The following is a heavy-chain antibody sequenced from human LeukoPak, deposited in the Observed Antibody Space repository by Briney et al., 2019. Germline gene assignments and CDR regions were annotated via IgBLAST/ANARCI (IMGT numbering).Heavy chain of an antibody. D-gene: IGHD3-16*01. Sequence: PSETLSLTCTVSGGSISSSSYYWGWIRQPPGKGLEWIGTIYYSGSTCYNPSLKSRVTISVDTSRNQFSLKLTSVTAADTAVYYCASVLGGSAHWGQGTLVTVSS. V-gene: IGHV4-39*01. J-gene: IGHJ4*02. CDR2: IYYSGST. CDR1: GGSISSSSYY. CDR3: ASVLGGSAH.